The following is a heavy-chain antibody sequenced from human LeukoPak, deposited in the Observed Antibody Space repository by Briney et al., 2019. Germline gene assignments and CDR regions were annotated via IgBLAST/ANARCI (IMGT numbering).Heavy chain of an antibody. V-gene: IGHV4-59*01. CDR1: GDSISSFY. Sequence: PSETLSLTCTVSGDSISSFYWTWIRQSPGKGLEWLGYIYYSGTTNYNPSLNSRITISLDTSKKHFSLTLRSVTAADTAVYYCVRVAFFGERGPMWFDPWGQGILVTVSS. D-gene: IGHD3-3*01. CDR2: IYYSGTT. J-gene: IGHJ5*02. CDR3: VRVAFFGERGPMWFDP.